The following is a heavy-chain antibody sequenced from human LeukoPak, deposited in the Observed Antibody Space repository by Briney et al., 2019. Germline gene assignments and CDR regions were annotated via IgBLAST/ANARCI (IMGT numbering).Heavy chain of an antibody. CDR1: GYTFTSYG. D-gene: IGHD3-22*01. CDR3: ARIRRDYYDSLYFDY. J-gene: IGHJ4*02. V-gene: IGHV1-18*01. CDR2: ISAYNGNT. Sequence: ASVKVSCKASGYTFTSYGIIWVRQAPGQGLEWMGWISAYNGNTNYAQKLQGRVTMTTDTSTSTAYMELRSLRSDDTAVYYCARIRRDYYDSLYFDYWGQGTLVTVSS.